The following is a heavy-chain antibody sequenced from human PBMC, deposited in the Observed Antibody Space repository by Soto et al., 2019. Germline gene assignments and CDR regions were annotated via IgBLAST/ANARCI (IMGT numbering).Heavy chain of an antibody. CDR1: GYTFTSYG. V-gene: IGHV1-18*01. CDR3: ARDRRYYYDSSGYYEEHWFDP. Sequence: ASVKVSCKASGYTFTSYGISWVRQAPGQGLEWMGWISAYNGNTNYAQKLQGRVTMTTDTSTSTAYMELRSLRSDDTAVYYCARDRRYYYDSSGYYEEHWFDPWGQGTLVTVSS. J-gene: IGHJ5*02. CDR2: ISAYNGNT. D-gene: IGHD3-22*01.